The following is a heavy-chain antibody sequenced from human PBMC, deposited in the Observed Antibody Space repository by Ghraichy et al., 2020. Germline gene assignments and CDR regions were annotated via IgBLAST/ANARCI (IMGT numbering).Heavy chain of an antibody. V-gene: IGHV3-48*04. J-gene: IGHJ4*02. CDR2: LGSGGSSS. CDR1: GFTFSSYS. Sequence: GGSLRLSCAASGFTFSSYSMNWVRQAPGKGLEWVSYLGSGGSSSYYADSVKGRFTISRDNAKNSVYLDMKSLRAEDTALYYCVRDGCSGRTCTFYNWGQGALVTVSS. CDR3: VRDGCSGRTCTFYN. D-gene: IGHD2-15*01.